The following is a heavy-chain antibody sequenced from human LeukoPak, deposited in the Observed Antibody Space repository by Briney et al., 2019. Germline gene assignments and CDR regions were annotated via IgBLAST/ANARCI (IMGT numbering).Heavy chain of an antibody. J-gene: IGHJ4*02. D-gene: IGHD3-3*01. Sequence: ASVKVSCKVSGYTLTELSMHWVRQAPGKGLEWMGGFDPEDGETIYAQKFQGRVTMTEDTSTDTAYMELSSLRSEDTAAYYCATHYDFWSGYYKFDYWGQGTLVTVSS. V-gene: IGHV1-24*01. CDR1: GYTLTELS. CDR2: FDPEDGET. CDR3: ATHYDFWSGYYKFDY.